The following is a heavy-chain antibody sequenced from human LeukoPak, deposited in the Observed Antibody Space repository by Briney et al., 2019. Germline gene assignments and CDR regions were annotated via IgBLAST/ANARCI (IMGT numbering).Heavy chain of an antibody. Sequence: GGSLRLSCAASGFTFRSYEMNWVRQAPGKGLEWVSYISSSGSTIYYADSVKGRFTISRDNAKNSLYLQMNSLRAEDTAVYYCARDRKTAMVYFDYWGQGTLVTVSS. CDR1: GFTFRSYE. CDR2: ISSSGSTI. V-gene: IGHV3-48*03. D-gene: IGHD5-18*01. CDR3: ARDRKTAMVYFDY. J-gene: IGHJ4*02.